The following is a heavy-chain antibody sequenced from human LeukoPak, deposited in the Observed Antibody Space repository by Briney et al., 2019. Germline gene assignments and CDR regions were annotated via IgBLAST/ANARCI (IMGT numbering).Heavy chain of an antibody. CDR1: CGSISTYH. V-gene: IGHV4-59*01. CDR2: MQSSGIS. J-gene: IGHJ4*02. D-gene: IGHD5-18*01. CDR3: ARDKRHSYGRYFDP. Sequence: SETLSLTCSVSCGSISTYHWNWIRKPPGKGLEWIGYMQSSGISKYNPSLKSRVNIFVDTSKNQFVLNLRSVTAADTAAYYCARDKRHSYGRYFDPWGQGMLVTVSS.